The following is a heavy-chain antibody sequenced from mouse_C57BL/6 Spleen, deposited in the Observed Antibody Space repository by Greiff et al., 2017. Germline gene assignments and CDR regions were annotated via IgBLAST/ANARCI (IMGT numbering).Heavy chain of an antibody. J-gene: IGHJ2*01. Sequence: QVQLKQPGAELVKPGASVKLSCKASGYTFTSYWMQWVKQRPGQGLEWIGEIDPSDSYTNYNQKFKGKATLTVDTSSSTAYMQLSSLTSEDSAVYYCARRNGGSSLDYWGQGTTLTVSS. D-gene: IGHD1-1*01. CDR1: GYTFTSYW. CDR3: ARRNGGSSLDY. V-gene: IGHV1-50*01. CDR2: IDPSDSYT.